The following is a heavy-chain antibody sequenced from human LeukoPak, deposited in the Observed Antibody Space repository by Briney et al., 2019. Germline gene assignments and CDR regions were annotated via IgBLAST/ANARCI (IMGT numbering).Heavy chain of an antibody. D-gene: IGHD6-6*01. J-gene: IGHJ6*03. CDR2: IIPIFGTA. CDR1: GGTFTSYA. V-gene: IGHV1-69*05. CDR3: ARERIAARPPTYYYYYYMDV. Sequence: SVKVSCKTSGGTFTSYAISWVRQAPGQGLEWMGRIIPIFGTANYAQKFQGRVTITTDESTSTAYMELSSLRSEDTAVYYCARERIAARPPTYYYYYYMDVWGKGTTVTVSS.